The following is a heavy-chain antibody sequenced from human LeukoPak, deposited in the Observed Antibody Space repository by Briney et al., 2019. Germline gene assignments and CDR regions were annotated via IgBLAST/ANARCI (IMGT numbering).Heavy chain of an antibody. V-gene: IGHV3-73*01. CDR3: TRQGGNDVDY. J-gene: IGHJ4*02. CDR1: GFTFSGSA. CDR2: IRSKANSYAT. D-gene: IGHD1-1*01. Sequence: GGSLKLSCAASGFTFSGSAMHWVRQASGKGLEWVGRIRSKANSYATAYAASVKGRFTISRDDSKNTAYLQMNRLKTEDTAVYYCTRQGGNDVDYWGQGTLVTVSS.